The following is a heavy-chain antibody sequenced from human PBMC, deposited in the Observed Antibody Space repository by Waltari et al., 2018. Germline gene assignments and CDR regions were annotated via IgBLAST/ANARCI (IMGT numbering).Heavy chain of an antibody. CDR2: IDSSGST. CDR3: ARHGGQGSGSQSDY. CDR1: GASVGSGNYF. V-gene: IGHV4-61*09. D-gene: IGHD3-10*01. Sequence: QVQLQESGPGLVKPSQTLSLTCTVSGASVGSGNYFWTWIRQPAGKGLEWIGHIDSSGSTTYNSSLKSRAIISLDTSKNQFSLTLNSVTAADTAVYFCARHGGQGSGSQSDYWGQGSLVTVSS. J-gene: IGHJ4*02.